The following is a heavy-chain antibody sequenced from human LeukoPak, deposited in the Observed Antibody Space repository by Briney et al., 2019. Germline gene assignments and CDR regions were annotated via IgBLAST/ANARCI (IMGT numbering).Heavy chain of an antibody. Sequence: SETLSLTCAVYGGSFSGYYWSWIRQPPGKGLEWIGEVNHSGSTNYNPSLKSRVTISVDTPKNQFSLKLSSVTAADTAVYYCARALGYSYAYGYWGQGTLVTVSS. CDR1: GGSFSGYY. V-gene: IGHV4-34*01. J-gene: IGHJ4*02. CDR3: ARALGYSYAYGY. D-gene: IGHD5-18*01. CDR2: VNHSGST.